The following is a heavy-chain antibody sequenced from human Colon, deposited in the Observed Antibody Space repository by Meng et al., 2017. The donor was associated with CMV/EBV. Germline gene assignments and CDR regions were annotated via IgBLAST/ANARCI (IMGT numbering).Heavy chain of an antibody. J-gene: IGHJ4*02. CDR2: ISPYSGHT. V-gene: IGHV1-18*01. D-gene: IGHD3-3*01. CDR3: VRSLDDASGQFRDY. Sequence: ASVKVSCKASGYTFTTFGISWVRQAPGQGPEWMGWISPYSGHTNSAPKFQGRVTLTTDTSTSTAYMDLRSLRSDDTAAYYCVRSLDDASGQFRDYWGQGTLVTVSS. CDR1: GYTFTTFG.